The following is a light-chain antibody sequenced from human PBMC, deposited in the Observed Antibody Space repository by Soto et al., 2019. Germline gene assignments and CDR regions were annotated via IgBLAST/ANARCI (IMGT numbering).Light chain of an antibody. CDR2: DAS. CDR3: QQRNTWPLT. Sequence: EIVLTQSPATLSLSPGERATLSCRASQSVNSYLAWFQQKPGQAPRLLIYDASNRATGIPARFSGSGSGTDFTLPISSLEPEDFAVYYCQQRNTWPLTFGGGTKVEIK. J-gene: IGKJ4*01. CDR1: QSVNSY. V-gene: IGKV3-11*01.